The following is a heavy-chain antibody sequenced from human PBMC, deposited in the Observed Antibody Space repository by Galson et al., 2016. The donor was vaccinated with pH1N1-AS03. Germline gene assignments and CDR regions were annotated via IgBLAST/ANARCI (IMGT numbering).Heavy chain of an antibody. CDR2: IRDDGGDK. Sequence: SLRLSCAASLASGFTFSGYYMHWVRQAPGKGLEWVAFIRDDGGDKYYAEFVKGRFTISRDNSKNTLYLQMNSLRAEDTAVYYCARGPVSYSNYWFPPPDYWGQGTLVTVSS. J-gene: IGHJ4*02. CDR1: GFTFSGYY. D-gene: IGHD6-13*01. CDR3: ARGPVSYSNYWFPPPDY. V-gene: IGHV3-30*02.